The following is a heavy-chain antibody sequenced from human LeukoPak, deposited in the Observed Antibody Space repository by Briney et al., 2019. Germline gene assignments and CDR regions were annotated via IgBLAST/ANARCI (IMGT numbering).Heavy chain of an antibody. D-gene: IGHD2-15*01. J-gene: IGHJ4*02. CDR1: GFTFSSYS. V-gene: IGHV3-21*04. Sequence: GGSLRLSCAASGFTFSSYSMNWVRQAPGKGLEWVSSISSSSSYIYYADSVKGRFTISRDNSKNTLYLQMNSLRAEDTAVYYCARSWGSGPGAGLVDYWGQGTLVTVSS. CDR3: ARSWGSGPGAGLVDY. CDR2: ISSSSSYI.